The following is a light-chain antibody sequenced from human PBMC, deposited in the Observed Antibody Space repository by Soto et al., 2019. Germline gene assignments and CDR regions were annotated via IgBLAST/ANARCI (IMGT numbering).Light chain of an antibody. CDR3: MQSLELPRT. J-gene: IGKJ1*01. CDR1: QSLLHSDGKTY. Sequence: EIVMTQTPISLSVTPGQPTSISCKSSQSLLHSDGKTYMYWYLQKAGQPPQLLTYEVSNRFAGVPERFSGSGSGTDFTLKISRVEAEVVGVYYCMQSLELPRTFGQGTKVEIK. CDR2: EVS. V-gene: IGKV2D-29*01.